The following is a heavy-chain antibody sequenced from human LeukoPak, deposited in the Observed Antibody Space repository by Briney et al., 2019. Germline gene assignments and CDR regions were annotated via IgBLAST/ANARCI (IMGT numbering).Heavy chain of an antibody. CDR1: GFTFSSYE. Sequence: GGSLRLSCAASGFTFSSYEMNWVRQAPGKGLEWVSYISSSGSTIYYADSVKGRFTISRDNAKNSLYLQMTSLRAEDTAVYYCASQPTYYDFSAYYYYMDVWGKGTTVTVSS. CDR2: ISSSGSTI. D-gene: IGHD3-3*01. J-gene: IGHJ6*03. CDR3: ASQPTYYDFSAYYYYMDV. V-gene: IGHV3-48*03.